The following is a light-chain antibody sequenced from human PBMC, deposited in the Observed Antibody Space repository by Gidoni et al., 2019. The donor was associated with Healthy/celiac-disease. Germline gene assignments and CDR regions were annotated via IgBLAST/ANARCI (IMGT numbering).Light chain of an antibody. V-gene: IGKV1-33*01. J-gene: IGKJ4*01. CDR3: QQYDHLPLT. CDR2: DAS. Sequence: DIQMTQSPSSLSASVGDRVTITCQASQDISNYLNWYQQKPGKAPKLLIYDASNLETGVPSRFSGSGSGTDFTFTISSLQPEDIATYYCQQYDHLPLTFGGETKVEIK. CDR1: QDISNY.